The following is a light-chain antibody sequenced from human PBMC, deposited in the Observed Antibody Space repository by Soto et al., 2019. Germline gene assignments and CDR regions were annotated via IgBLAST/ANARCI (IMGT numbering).Light chain of an antibody. CDR1: SSDVGGYNY. Sequence: QSALTQPPSASAFPGQSVAISCTGTSSDVGGYNYVSWYQQHPGKAPKLMIYEDTLRPSGVPDRFSGSKSGNTASLTVSGLQADDEADYYCSSYAGSNNYVFGTGTKVTGL. CDR2: EDT. J-gene: IGLJ1*01. CDR3: SSYAGSNNYV. V-gene: IGLV2-8*01.